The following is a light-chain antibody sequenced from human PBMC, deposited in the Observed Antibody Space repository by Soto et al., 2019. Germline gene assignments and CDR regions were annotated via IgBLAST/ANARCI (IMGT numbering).Light chain of an antibody. CDR1: QGISSY. Sequence: DIPLTQSPSFLSASVGDRVTITCRASQGISSYLAWYQQKPGKAPKLLIYASSTLQSGVPSRFSGRGSGTEFTFRISSLQPEDFATYYCQQLSTYPITFGPGTKVDIK. CDR3: QQLSTYPIT. V-gene: IGKV1-9*01. CDR2: ASS. J-gene: IGKJ3*01.